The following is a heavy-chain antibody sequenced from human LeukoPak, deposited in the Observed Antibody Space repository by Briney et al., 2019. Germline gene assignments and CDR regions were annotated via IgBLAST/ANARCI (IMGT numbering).Heavy chain of an antibody. CDR3: VRVVTTSSGWYHFDN. J-gene: IGHJ4*02. CDR1: GFGIDDNH. V-gene: IGHV3-72*01. D-gene: IGHD6-13*01. Sequence: GGPVRLSCADCGFGIDDNHWGWLRQAQGKGLEWVGSRHSTKPNSCNTEYAASVKGRFTISRDDSNNSLYLQLNSLKTEDTAVYYCVRVVTTSSGWYHFDNWGQGTLVTVSS. CDR2: RHSTKPNSCNT.